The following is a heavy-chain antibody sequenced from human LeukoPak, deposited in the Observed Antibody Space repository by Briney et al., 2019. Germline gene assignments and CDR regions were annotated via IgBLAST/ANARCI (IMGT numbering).Heavy chain of an antibody. CDR3: ARAFYGSGSYDHYYYYMDV. CDR2: ISSSGTTI. D-gene: IGHD3-10*01. CDR1: GFTFSDYY. Sequence: PGGSLRLSCAYSGFTFSDYYMSWIRQAPGKGLEWVLYISSSGTTIYYADSVKGRFTISRDNTKNSLYLQMNSLRAEDTAVYYCARAFYGSGSYDHYYYYMDVWGKGTTVTVSS. V-gene: IGHV3-11*04. J-gene: IGHJ6*03.